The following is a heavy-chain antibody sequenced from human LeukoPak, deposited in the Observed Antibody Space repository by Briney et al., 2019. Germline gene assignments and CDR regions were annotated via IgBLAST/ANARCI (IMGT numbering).Heavy chain of an antibody. CDR2: LNSESGGA. V-gene: IGHV1-2*02. CDR1: GYTFTDYY. CDR3: ARGGPTPRNVVVAAREYLQH. J-gene: IGHJ1*01. D-gene: IGHD2-21*02. Sequence: SVKVSCKAPGYTFTDYYIHWVRQAPGQAREWMGWLNSESGGAKYAQRFQARVTMTRDTSISAAYMELTRLRSDDTAMYYCARGGPTPRNVVVAAREYLQHWGQGSLVTVSS.